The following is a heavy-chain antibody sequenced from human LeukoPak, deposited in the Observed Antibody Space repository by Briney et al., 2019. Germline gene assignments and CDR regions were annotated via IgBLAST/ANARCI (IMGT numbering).Heavy chain of an antibody. D-gene: IGHD3/OR15-3a*01. CDR3: ARQTGSGLFILP. CDR2: IYYTGNT. J-gene: IGHJ4*02. V-gene: IGHV4-39*01. Sequence: SSETLSLTCAVSGVSISSSNSYWGWIRQPPGMGLEWIGSIYYTGNTYYNASLKSQVSISIDTSKNQFSLKLTSVTAADTAVYYCARQTGSGLFILPGGQGTLVTVSS. CDR1: GVSISSSNSY.